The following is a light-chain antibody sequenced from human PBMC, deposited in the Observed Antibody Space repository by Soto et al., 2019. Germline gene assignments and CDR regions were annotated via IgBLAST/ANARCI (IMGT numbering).Light chain of an antibody. J-gene: IGKJ5*01. CDR1: QSVYSN. V-gene: IGKV3-15*01. CDR3: QQSNTWPLIT. CDR2: GAS. Sequence: EIEMTQSPATLSVSPGERATLSCRASQSVYSNLAWYQQKPGQAPRLLIYGASTRATGIPARFSGSGSGTEFTLTISSLQSEDFAVYYCQQSNTWPLITFGQGTRLEI.